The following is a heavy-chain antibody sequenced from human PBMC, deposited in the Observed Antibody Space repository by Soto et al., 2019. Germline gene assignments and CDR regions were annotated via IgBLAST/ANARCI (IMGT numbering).Heavy chain of an antibody. Sequence: GGSLRLSCAASGFTFSSYAMSWVRQAPGKGLEWVSAISGSGGSTYYADSVKGRLTISRDNSKNTLYLQMNSLRAEDTAVYYCAKVAMDQNYYYGMDVWGQGTTVTVSS. CDR3: AKVAMDQNYYYGMDV. CDR2: ISGSGGST. CDR1: GFTFSSYA. V-gene: IGHV3-23*01. D-gene: IGHD5-18*01. J-gene: IGHJ6*02.